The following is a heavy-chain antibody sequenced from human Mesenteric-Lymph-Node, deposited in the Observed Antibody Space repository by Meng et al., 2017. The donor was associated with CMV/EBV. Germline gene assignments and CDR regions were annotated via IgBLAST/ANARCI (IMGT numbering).Heavy chain of an antibody. V-gene: IGHV1-2*02. CDR2: INPNSGGT. CDR1: GYTFTGYY. Sequence: ASVKVSCKASGYTFTGYYMHWARQAPGQGLEWMGWINPNSGGTNYAQKFQGRVTMTRNTSISTAYMELSSLRSEDTAVYYCARGNSIVAVAGTSMGFDYWGQGTLVTVSS. J-gene: IGHJ4*02. D-gene: IGHD6-19*01. CDR3: ARGNSIVAVAGTSMGFDY.